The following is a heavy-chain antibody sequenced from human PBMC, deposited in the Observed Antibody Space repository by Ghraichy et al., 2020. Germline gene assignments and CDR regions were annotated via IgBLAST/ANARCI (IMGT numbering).Heavy chain of an antibody. CDR3: TRSQLDYYGSGSYSPPFDS. CDR2: INPNSGAT. D-gene: IGHD3-10*01. V-gene: IGHV1-2*04. Sequence: ASVKVSCKASGYTFTGHYMHWVRQAPGQGLEWMGWINPNSGATNYAQKFRGWVTMTRDTSISTAYMELSRLKSDDRAVYYCTRSQLDYYGSGSYSPPFDSWGQGTLVTVSS. CDR1: GYTFTGHY. J-gene: IGHJ4*02.